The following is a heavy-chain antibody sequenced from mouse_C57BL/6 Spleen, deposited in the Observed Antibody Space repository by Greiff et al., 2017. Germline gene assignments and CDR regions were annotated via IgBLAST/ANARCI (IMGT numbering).Heavy chain of an antibody. CDR3: AKGEDYYDAMDD. J-gene: IGHJ4*01. V-gene: IGHV2-4*01. Sequence: VQLQQSGPGLVQPSQSLSITCTVSGFSLTSYGVHWVRQPPGKGLEWLGVIWGGGSTDYNAAFISRLSISKDNSKSQVFFKRNRLQADDTAIYYCAKGEDYYDAMDDWGQGTSVTVSS. CDR1: GFSLTSYG. CDR2: IWGGGST. D-gene: IGHD2-4*01.